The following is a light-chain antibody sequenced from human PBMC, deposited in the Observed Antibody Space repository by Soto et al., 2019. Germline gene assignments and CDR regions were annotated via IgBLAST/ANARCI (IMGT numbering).Light chain of an antibody. CDR1: QSVSSN. Sequence: EIVMTQSPATLSVSPGERATLSCRASQSVSSNLAWYQQKHGQAPRLLIYDASNRATGIPARFSGSGSGTDFTLTISSLEPEDFAVYYCQQRSNWPPTFGQGTKVDIK. J-gene: IGKJ1*01. CDR2: DAS. CDR3: QQRSNWPPT. V-gene: IGKV3-11*01.